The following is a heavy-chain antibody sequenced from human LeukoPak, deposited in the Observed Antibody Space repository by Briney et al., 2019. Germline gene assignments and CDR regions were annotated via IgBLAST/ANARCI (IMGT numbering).Heavy chain of an antibody. Sequence: GGSLRLSCAASGFSFSSYTMNWVRQAPGKGLEWVSSISSNSNYIFYADSVKGRFTIPRDNAKNSLYLQMNSLRAEDTAVYYCARVRELYRDYWGQGTLVTVSS. D-gene: IGHD3-10*01. CDR1: GFSFSSYT. CDR2: ISSNSNYI. J-gene: IGHJ4*02. CDR3: ARVRELYRDY. V-gene: IGHV3-21*01.